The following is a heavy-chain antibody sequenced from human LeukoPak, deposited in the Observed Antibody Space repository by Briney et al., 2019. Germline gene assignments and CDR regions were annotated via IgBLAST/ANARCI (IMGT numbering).Heavy chain of an antibody. D-gene: IGHD2-2*01. J-gene: IGHJ4*02. CDR2: IDPDSGGT. V-gene: IGHV1-2*02. Sequence: ASVKVSCKASEYTFIGYYLHWVRQAPGQGFEWMGWIDPDSGGTQYAQKFQGRVTVTRDTSISTAYMELNKLTSDDTAVYYCARGSQTQSHQRLPNDYWGQGTLVTVSS. CDR3: ARGSQTQSHQRLPNDY. CDR1: EYTFIGYY.